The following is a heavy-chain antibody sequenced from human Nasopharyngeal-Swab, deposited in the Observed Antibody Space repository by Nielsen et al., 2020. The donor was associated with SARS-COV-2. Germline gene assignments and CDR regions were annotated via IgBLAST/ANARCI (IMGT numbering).Heavy chain of an antibody. Sequence: WIRQSPSRGLEWLGRTYYRSKWYNDYAESVKSRVTISPDTSKNQVSLQLNSVTPEDTGVYYCARGDWGHFDYWGQRTLVTVSS. V-gene: IGHV6-1*01. CDR3: ARGDWGHFDY. CDR2: TYYRSKWYN. J-gene: IGHJ4*02. D-gene: IGHD7-27*01.